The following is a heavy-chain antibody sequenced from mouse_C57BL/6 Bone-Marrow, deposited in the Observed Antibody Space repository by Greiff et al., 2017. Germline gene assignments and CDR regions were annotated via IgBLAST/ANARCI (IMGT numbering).Heavy chain of an antibody. CDR2: IWSGGST. V-gene: IGHV2-2*01. CDR3: ASYYDAMDY. Sequence: QVQLQQSGPGLVQPSQSLSITCTVSGFSLTSYGVHWVRQSPGKGLEWLGVIWSGGSTDYNAAFISRLSISKDNSKSQVFFKMNSLQADDTAIYYCASYYDAMDYWGQGTAGTVSS. J-gene: IGHJ4*01. CDR1: GFSLTSYG.